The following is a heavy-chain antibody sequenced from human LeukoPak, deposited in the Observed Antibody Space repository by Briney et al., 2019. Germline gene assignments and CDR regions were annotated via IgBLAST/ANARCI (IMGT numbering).Heavy chain of an antibody. V-gene: IGHV1-69*04. Sequence: GASVKVSCKASGGTFSSYAISWVRQAPGQGLEWMGRIIPILGIANYAQKFQGRVTITADKSTSTAYMELSSLRSEDTAVYYCARGSGSIIAAAGTLDYWGQGTLVTVSS. CDR1: GGTFSSYA. D-gene: IGHD6-13*01. CDR3: ARGSGSIIAAAGTLDY. CDR2: IIPILGIA. J-gene: IGHJ4*02.